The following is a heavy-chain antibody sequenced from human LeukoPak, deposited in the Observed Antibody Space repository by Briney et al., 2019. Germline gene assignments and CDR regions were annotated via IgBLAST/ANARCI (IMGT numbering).Heavy chain of an antibody. CDR1: GFTFSSYG. CDR3: AKGDGYNLPLDY. V-gene: IGHV3-23*01. Sequence: GGTLRLSCAASGFTFSSYGMSWVRQAPGKGLEWVSAISGSGGSTYYADSVKGRFTISRDNSKNTLYLQMNSLRAEDTAVYYCAKGDGYNLPLDYWGQGTLVTVSS. J-gene: IGHJ4*02. D-gene: IGHD5-24*01. CDR2: ISGSGGST.